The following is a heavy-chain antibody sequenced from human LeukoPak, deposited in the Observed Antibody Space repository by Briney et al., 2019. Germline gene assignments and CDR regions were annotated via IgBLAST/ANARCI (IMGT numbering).Heavy chain of an antibody. CDR2: IYYSGST. Sequence: SETLSLTCTVSGGSISSSSYYWGWIRQPPGKGLEWTGSIYYSGSTYYNPSLKSRVTISVDTSKNQFSLKLSSVTAADTAVYYCARVNLGSSWPHFDYWGQGTLVTVSS. J-gene: IGHJ4*02. V-gene: IGHV4-39*07. D-gene: IGHD6-13*01. CDR3: ARVNLGSSWPHFDY. CDR1: GGSISSSSYY.